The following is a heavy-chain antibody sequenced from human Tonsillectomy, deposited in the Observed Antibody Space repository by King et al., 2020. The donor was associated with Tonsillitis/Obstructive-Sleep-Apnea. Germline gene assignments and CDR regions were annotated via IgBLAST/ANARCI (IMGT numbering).Heavy chain of an antibody. CDR1: GGSVNTATYY. V-gene: IGHV4-61*01. CDR2: FYNNENA. D-gene: IGHD6-25*01. Sequence: VQLVESGPRLVKPSETLSLTCTVSGGSVNTATYYWTWIRQPPGKGLEWIGYFYNNENAKYNPSLGNRVIISVDTSKNQFSLTLSSVTAADTAFYYCARDRWPYSNGGIDSWGQGTLVTVTS. J-gene: IGHJ5*01. CDR3: ARDRWPYSNGGIDS.